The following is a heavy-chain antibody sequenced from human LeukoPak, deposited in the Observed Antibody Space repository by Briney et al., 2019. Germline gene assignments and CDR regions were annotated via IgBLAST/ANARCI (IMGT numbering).Heavy chain of an antibody. CDR2: INHSGST. CDR1: GGSFSGYY. V-gene: IGHV4-34*01. J-gene: IGHJ4*02. CDR3: AXXXXXMIVVVAPYYFDY. Sequence: SETLSLTCAVYGGSFSGYYWSWIRQPPGKGLEWIGEINHSGSTNYNPSLKSRVTISVDTSKNQFSLKLSSVTAADTAVYYCAXXXXXMIVVVAPYYFDYWGQGTLVTVSS. D-gene: IGHD3-22*01.